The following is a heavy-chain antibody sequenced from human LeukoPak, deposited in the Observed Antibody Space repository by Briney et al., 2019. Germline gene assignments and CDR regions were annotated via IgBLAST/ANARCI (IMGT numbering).Heavy chain of an antibody. CDR1: GLTSCNNV. Sequence: LSLSCAPSGLTSCNNVMHWVSEAPGSGLEYVSAISSNGGGTYYVDSVKGRFTISRDNTKNTLYLQMGSLRAEDMAVYYCARGISGSPGIDYWGQGTLVTVSS. J-gene: IGHJ4*02. CDR2: ISSNGGGT. V-gene: IGHV3-64*02. D-gene: IGHD6-19*01. CDR3: ARGISGSPGIDY.